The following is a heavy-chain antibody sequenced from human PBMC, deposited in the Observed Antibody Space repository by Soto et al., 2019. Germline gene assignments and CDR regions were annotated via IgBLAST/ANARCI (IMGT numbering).Heavy chain of an antibody. CDR2: ISTYHGNT. D-gene: IGHD3-22*01. CDR1: GYTFITYV. V-gene: IGHV1-18*01. CDR3: ARGQTDYYDHSANYFLDY. Sequence: QVQLVQSGAEVKKPGASVKVSCKASGYTFITYVVSWVRQAPGQGLDWLGWISTYHGNTRYAERLQGRVTMTTDTTTNTDSMELRNLRSDDTAVYYCARGQTDYYDHSANYFLDYWGQGTLVTVSS. J-gene: IGHJ4*02.